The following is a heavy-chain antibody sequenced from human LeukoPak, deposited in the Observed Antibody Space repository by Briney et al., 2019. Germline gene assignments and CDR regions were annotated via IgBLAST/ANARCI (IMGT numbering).Heavy chain of an antibody. CDR3: ARTSNYGDYLLYYFDY. J-gene: IGHJ4*02. V-gene: IGHV4-59*01. D-gene: IGHD4-17*01. CDR1: GGSISSYY. CDR2: IYYSGST. Sequence: PSETLSLTCTASGGSISSYYWSWIRQPPGKGLEWIGYIYYSGSTNYNPSLKSRVTISVDTSKNQFSLKLSSVTAADTAVYYCARTSNYGDYLLYYFDYWGQGTLVTVSS.